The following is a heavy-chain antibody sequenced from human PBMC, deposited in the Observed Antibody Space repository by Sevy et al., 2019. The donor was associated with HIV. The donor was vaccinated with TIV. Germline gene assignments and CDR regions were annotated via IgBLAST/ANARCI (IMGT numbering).Heavy chain of an antibody. Sequence: GESLKISCQGSGYTFNNYWIGWVRQMPGKGLEWMGMIYPLDFDTKYSPSFQGQVITSVDNSISSAYLQWSSLKASDTAMYYCARRNYYDASGLFDYWGQGTLVTVSS. D-gene: IGHD3-22*01. CDR2: IYPLDFDT. CDR1: GYTFNNYW. J-gene: IGHJ4*02. V-gene: IGHV5-51*01. CDR3: ARRNYYDASGLFDY.